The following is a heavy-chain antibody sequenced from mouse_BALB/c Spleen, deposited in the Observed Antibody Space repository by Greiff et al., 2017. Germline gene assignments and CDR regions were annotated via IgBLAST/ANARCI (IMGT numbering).Heavy chain of an antibody. J-gene: IGHJ1*01. CDR3: ARDRSYDGYYWYCDV. D-gene: IGHD2-3*01. Sequence: QVQLKQSGPGLVAPSQSLSITCTVSGFSLTSYGVHWVRQPPGKGLEWLGVIWAGGSTNYNSALMSRLSISKDNSKSQVFLKMNSLQTDDTAMYYCARDRSYDGYYWYCDVWGAGTTVTVSS. V-gene: IGHV2-9*02. CDR1: GFSLTSYG. CDR2: IWAGGST.